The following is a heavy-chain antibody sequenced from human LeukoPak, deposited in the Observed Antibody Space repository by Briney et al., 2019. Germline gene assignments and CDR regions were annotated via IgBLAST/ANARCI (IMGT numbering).Heavy chain of an antibody. CDR2: ISYDGSNK. CDR1: GFTFSSYA. J-gene: IGHJ4*02. Sequence: GGSLRLSCAASGFTFSSYAMHWVRQAPGKGLEGVAVISYDGSNKYYADSVKGRFTISRDNSKNTLYLQMNSLRAEDTAVYYCAREGFYDSSGYFDYWGQGTLVTVSS. CDR3: AREGFYDSSGYFDY. D-gene: IGHD3-22*01. V-gene: IGHV3-30*04.